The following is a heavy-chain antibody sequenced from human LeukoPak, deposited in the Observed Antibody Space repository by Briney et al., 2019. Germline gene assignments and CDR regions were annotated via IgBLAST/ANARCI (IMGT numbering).Heavy chain of an antibody. CDR2: ISSSSSTI. D-gene: IGHD2-21*02. CDR3: AKGGDSNGGVWDH. J-gene: IGHJ4*02. CDR1: GFTFSTYT. V-gene: IGHV3-48*01. Sequence: GGSLRLSCAASGFTFSTYTMNWVRQAPGKGLEWVSYISSSSSTIYYADSVKGRFTISRDNSKNTLYLQMNSLRAEDTAVYYCAKGGDSNGGVWDHWGQGTLVTVSS.